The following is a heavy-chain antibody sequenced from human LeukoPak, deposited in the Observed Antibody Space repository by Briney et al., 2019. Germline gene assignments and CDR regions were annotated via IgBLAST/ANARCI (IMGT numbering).Heavy chain of an antibody. V-gene: IGHV1-69*05. J-gene: IGHJ6*03. D-gene: IGHD3-22*01. Sequence: ASVKVSCKASGGTFSSYAISWVRQAPGQGLEWMGGIIPIFGTANYAQKFQGRVTITTDESTSTAYMELSSLRSEDTAVYYCARGWYYYDSSGYYPYYYYMDVWGKGTTVTASS. CDR3: ARGWYYYDSSGYYPYYYYMDV. CDR1: GGTFSSYA. CDR2: IIPIFGTA.